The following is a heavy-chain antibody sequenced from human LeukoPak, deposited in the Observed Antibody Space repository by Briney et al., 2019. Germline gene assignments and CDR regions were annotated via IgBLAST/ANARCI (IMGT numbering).Heavy chain of an antibody. Sequence: ASVKVSCKASGYTFSGSYMHWVRQAPGQRLEWVGWINPNSGGTNYAQKFQGRVTMTRDTSISTAYMELSRLLSGDTAVYYCARGKTMVYCGGDCYRFDNWGQGTLVTVSS. J-gene: IGHJ4*02. CDR1: GYTFSGSY. V-gene: IGHV1-2*02. D-gene: IGHD2-21*02. CDR2: INPNSGGT. CDR3: ARGKTMVYCGGDCYRFDN.